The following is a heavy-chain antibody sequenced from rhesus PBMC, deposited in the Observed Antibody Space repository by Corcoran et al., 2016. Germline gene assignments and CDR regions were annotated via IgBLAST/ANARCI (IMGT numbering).Heavy chain of an antibody. CDR1: GGSISGYY. Sequence: QVQLQESGPGLVKPSETLSLTCAVSGGSISGYYWSWISQPPGKGLAWIGRIYGSGRGTDYNPSLKSRVTISTDTSKNQFSLKLSSVTAADTAVYYCASRRISGLDYWGQGVLVTVSS. D-gene: IGHD1-1-1*01. CDR3: ASRRISGLDY. V-gene: IGHV4-160*01. CDR2: IYGSGRGT. J-gene: IGHJ4*01.